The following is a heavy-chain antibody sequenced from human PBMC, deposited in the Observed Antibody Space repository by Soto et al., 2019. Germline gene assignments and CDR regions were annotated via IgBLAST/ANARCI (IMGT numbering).Heavy chain of an antibody. Sequence: SETLSLTCTVSGGSISSYYWSWIRQPPGKGLEWIGYIYYSGSTNYNPSLKSRVTISVDTSKNQFSLKLSSVTAADTAVYYCARSPYYDSSGYYPQQNYFDYWGQGTLVTVSS. V-gene: IGHV4-59*08. CDR1: GGSISSYY. D-gene: IGHD3-22*01. CDR3: ARSPYYDSSGYYPQQNYFDY. J-gene: IGHJ4*02. CDR2: IYYSGST.